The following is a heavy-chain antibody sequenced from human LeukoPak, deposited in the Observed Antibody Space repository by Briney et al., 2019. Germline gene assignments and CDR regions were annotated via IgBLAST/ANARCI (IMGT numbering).Heavy chain of an antibody. CDR3: ARDAGYDSSGYYYWTPDFDY. D-gene: IGHD3-22*01. CDR2: ISRSSSTI. V-gene: IGHV3-48*03. CDR1: GFTFSSYE. Sequence: GGSLRLSCAASGFTFSSYEMNWVRQAPGKGLEWVSYISRSSSTIYYADSVKGRFTISRDNAKNSLYLQMNSLRAEDTAVYYCARDAGYDSSGYYYWTPDFDYWGQGTLVTVSS. J-gene: IGHJ4*02.